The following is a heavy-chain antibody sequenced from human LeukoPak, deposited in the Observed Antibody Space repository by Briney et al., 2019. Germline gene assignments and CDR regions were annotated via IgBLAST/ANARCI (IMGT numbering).Heavy chain of an antibody. CDR3: ARADYDILTGRYYYYYMDV. J-gene: IGHJ6*03. V-gene: IGHV4-59*01. Sequence: PSETLSLTCTVSGGSISSFYYTWIRQPPGKGLEWIGYIASSGITNYNSSLNSRATISLDTSQNQFSLKLSSVTAADTAVYYCARADYDILTGRYYYYYMDVWGKGTTVTISS. CDR2: IASSGIT. CDR1: GGSISSFY. D-gene: IGHD3-9*01.